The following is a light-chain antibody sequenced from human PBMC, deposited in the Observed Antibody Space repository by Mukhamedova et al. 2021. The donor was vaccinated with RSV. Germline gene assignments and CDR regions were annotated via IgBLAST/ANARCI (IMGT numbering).Light chain of an antibody. CDR2: KAS. Sequence: WYQRRVHGKAPKLLIYKASSLESGVPPRFSGSGSGTEFTLTISSLQPDDFATYYCQQYNSYSPSSFGQGTKLEIK. CDR3: QQYNSYSPSS. V-gene: IGKV1-5*03. J-gene: IGKJ2*04.